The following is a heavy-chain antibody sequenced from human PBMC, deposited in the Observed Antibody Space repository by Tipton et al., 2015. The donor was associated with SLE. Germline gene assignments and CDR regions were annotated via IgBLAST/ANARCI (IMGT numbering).Heavy chain of an antibody. CDR3: ARASPKGVRITIFGVGPGAFDI. D-gene: IGHD3-3*01. CDR2: IYTSGST. V-gene: IGHV4-61*09. Sequence: TLSLTCSVSGGSISSGTYYWSWIRQPAGKGLEWIGYIYTSGSTNYNPSLKSRVTISVDTSKNQFSLKLSSVTAADTAVYYCARASPKGVRITIFGVGPGAFDIWGQGTMVTVSS. CDR1: GGSISSGTYY. J-gene: IGHJ3*02.